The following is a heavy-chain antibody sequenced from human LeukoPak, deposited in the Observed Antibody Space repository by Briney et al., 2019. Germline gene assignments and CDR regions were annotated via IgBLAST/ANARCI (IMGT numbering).Heavy chain of an antibody. CDR2: INPSGGST. CDR1: GYTFTGYY. CDR3: ARVENVGNHYYHSTFDY. J-gene: IGHJ4*02. D-gene: IGHD3-22*01. Sequence: ASVKVSCKASGYTFTGYYMHWVRQAPGQGLEWMGIINPSGGSTSYAQKFQGRVTMTRDTSTSTVYMELSSLRSEDTAVFYCARVENVGNHYYHSTFDYWGQGTLVTVSS. V-gene: IGHV1-46*01.